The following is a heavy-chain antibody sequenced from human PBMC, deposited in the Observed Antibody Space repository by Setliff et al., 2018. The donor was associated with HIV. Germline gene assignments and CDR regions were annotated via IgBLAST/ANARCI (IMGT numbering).Heavy chain of an antibody. Sequence: GESLRLSCVASGFTFSNYWMHWVRQAPGKGLVWVSRINTDGSSISHADSVKGRFTISRDNAKNTLFLQMNSLRAEDTAVYYCASSNVVVVTASVSDAFDIWGQGTMVIVSS. V-gene: IGHV3-74*01. CDR3: ASSNVVVVTASVSDAFDI. CDR1: GFTFSNYW. D-gene: IGHD2-21*02. J-gene: IGHJ3*02. CDR2: INTDGSSI.